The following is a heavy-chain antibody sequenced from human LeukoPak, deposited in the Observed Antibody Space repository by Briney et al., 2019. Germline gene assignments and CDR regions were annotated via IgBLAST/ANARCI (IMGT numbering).Heavy chain of an antibody. V-gene: IGHV3-64D*09. D-gene: IGHD2-2*01. Sequence: GGSLRLSCSASGFTFSSYDMHWVRQAPGKGLEYVSAISSNGGSTYYADSVKGRFTISRDNSKNTLYLQMSSLRAEDTAVYYCVKGYSSSISCYGAYWGQGTLVTFSS. CDR3: VKGYSSSISCYGAY. CDR1: GFTFSSYD. CDR2: ISSNGGST. J-gene: IGHJ4*01.